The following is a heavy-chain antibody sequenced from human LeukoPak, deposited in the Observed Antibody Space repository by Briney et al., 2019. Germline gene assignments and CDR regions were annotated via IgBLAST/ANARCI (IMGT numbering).Heavy chain of an antibody. D-gene: IGHD3-16*01. CDR2: MWYDGSKD. Sequence: GGSLRLSCAASGFSFSTYGVHWVRQAPGKGLEWVAVMWYDGSKDYYADSVKGRFTISRDTSKNTLYLQMNNLRAEDTAVYYCAKDRETYEYTFDYWGQGTLVTVSS. CDR1: GFSFSTYG. CDR3: AKDRETYEYTFDY. V-gene: IGHV3-33*06. J-gene: IGHJ4*02.